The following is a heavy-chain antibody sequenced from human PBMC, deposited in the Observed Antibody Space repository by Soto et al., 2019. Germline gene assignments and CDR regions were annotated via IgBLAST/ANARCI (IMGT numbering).Heavy chain of an antibody. J-gene: IGHJ6*02. CDR3: VMVDNYVTPTPQDV. V-gene: IGHV1-18*01. Sequence: QVQLVQSGDEVKKPGASVKVSCKASGYIFVNYGIAWVRQAPGQGLEWMGWISPYTGNTHSATKVQGRLTMTTDTSTSTAYMDLGSLTSDDTAVYYCVMVDNYVTPTPQDVGVQETTVTVSS. CDR2: ISPYTGNT. D-gene: IGHD3-16*01. CDR1: GYIFVNYG.